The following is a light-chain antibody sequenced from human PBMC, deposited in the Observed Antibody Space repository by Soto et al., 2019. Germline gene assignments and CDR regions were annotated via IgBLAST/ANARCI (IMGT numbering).Light chain of an antibody. Sequence: EIVLTQSPAPLSLSPGERAPLPRRASQSVSSYLAWYQQRPGQAPRLLIYDASNRATGIPARFSGSGSGTDFTLTISSLEPEDFAVYYCQQRSNWPTFGQGTKVDIK. CDR3: QQRSNWPT. V-gene: IGKV3-11*01. CDR2: DAS. J-gene: IGKJ1*01. CDR1: QSVSSY.